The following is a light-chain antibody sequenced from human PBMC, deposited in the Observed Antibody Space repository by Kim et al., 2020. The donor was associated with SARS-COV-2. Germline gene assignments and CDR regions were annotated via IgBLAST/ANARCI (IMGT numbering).Light chain of an antibody. CDR3: QQYYDTPYT. Sequence: SATINCKSSQSVLYNSNSKNYLSWFQQKPGQPPQLLIYWASTRESGVPDRFSGSGSGTDFTLTISSLQAEDVAVYYCQQYYDTPYTFGQGTKLEI. V-gene: IGKV4-1*01. J-gene: IGKJ2*01. CDR1: QSVLYNSNSKNY. CDR2: WAS.